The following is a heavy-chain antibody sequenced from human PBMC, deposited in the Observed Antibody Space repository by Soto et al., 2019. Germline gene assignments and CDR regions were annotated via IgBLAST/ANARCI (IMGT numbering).Heavy chain of an antibody. CDR1: GFTFSDFY. CDR3: ARERNAAGSDY. CDR2: ISSGSTNI. V-gene: IGHV3-11*01. D-gene: IGHD4-4*01. J-gene: IGHJ4*02. Sequence: QVQLVESGGGLVKPGGSLRLSCAASGFTFSDFYMSWIRQAPGKGLEWISYISSGSTNIFYADSVKGQFTVSGDNAKNTVYPQMDSLRAEDTAVYYCARERNAAGSDYWGQGTLVTVSS.